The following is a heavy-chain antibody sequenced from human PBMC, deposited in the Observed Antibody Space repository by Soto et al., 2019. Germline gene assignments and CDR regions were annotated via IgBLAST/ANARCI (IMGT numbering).Heavy chain of an antibody. V-gene: IGHV4-61*01. J-gene: IGHJ6*02. D-gene: IGHD2-2*02. CDR1: GGSVSSDTHY. Sequence: SETLSLTCTVSGGSVSSDTHYWSWIRQPPGKRLEWIGFIYSSGTTNYNPSLNSRVTMLVDTSKNQFSLKLRSVIVADTAVYHCARFVRSCSGTTCYTRADVWGQGTTVTVSS. CDR3: ARFVRSCSGTTCYTRADV. CDR2: IYSSGTT.